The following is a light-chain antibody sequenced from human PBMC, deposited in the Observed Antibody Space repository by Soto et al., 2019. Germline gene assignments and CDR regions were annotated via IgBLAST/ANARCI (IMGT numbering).Light chain of an antibody. Sequence: DIQMTQSPSTLSASVGDRVTITCRASQSISSWLAWYQQKPGKAPKLLIYDASSLESGVPSRFSGSESGTEFTLTISSRQPDDFATYYCQQYNSYPLTFGGGTKVEIK. CDR3: QQYNSYPLT. CDR1: QSISSW. CDR2: DAS. V-gene: IGKV1-5*01. J-gene: IGKJ4*01.